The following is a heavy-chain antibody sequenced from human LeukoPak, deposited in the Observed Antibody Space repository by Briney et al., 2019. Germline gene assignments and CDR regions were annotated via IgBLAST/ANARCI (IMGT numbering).Heavy chain of an antibody. D-gene: IGHD4/OR15-4a*01. Sequence: SETLSLTCAVSGYSISSGYYWGWIRQPPGKGLEWIGSIYHSGSTYYDPSLKSRVTISVDTSKNQFSLKLSSVTAADTAVYYCARRQVGAPFDYWGQGTLVTVSS. J-gene: IGHJ4*02. CDR2: IYHSGST. V-gene: IGHV4-38-2*01. CDR1: GYSISSGYY. CDR3: ARRQVGAPFDY.